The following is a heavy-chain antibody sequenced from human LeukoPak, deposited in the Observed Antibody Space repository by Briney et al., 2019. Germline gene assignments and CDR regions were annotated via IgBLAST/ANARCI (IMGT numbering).Heavy chain of an antibody. CDR2: IYPSDSDT. D-gene: IGHD5-18*01. CDR1: TYTFTTYW. V-gene: IGHV5-51*01. CDR3: ARRRGYSYGYYFDY. J-gene: IGHJ4*02. Sequence: GESLKISCKGSTYTFTTYWICWVRQMPGKGLEWMGIIYPSDSDTRYSPSFQGQVTISADKSITTAYLQWSSLKASDTAMYYCARRRGYSYGYYFDYWGQGTLVTVSS.